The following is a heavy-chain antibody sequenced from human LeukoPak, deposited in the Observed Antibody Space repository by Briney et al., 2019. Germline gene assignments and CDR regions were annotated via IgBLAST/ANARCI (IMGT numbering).Heavy chain of an antibody. CDR2: ISTNGGGT. V-gene: IGHV3-64*01. CDR3: ARGRGSPSLFGY. Sequence: GGSLRLSCAASGFTFSSYAMHWVRQAPGKGLEYVSAISTNGGGTYYANSVKGRFTISRDNAKNSLYLQMNSLRDEDTAVYYCARGRGSPSLFGYWDQGTLVTVSS. D-gene: IGHD3-16*01. CDR1: GFTFSSYA. J-gene: IGHJ4*02.